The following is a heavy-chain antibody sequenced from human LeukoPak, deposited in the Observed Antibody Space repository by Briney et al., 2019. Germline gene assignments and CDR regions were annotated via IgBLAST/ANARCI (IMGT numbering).Heavy chain of an antibody. CDR1: GYTFTSYY. D-gene: IGHD6-19*01. Sequence: ASVKVSCKASGYTFTSYYMHWVRQAPGQGLEWMGIINPSGGSTSYAQKFQGRVTMTRDMSTSTVYMELSSLRSEDTAVYYCARHSHSSGWRYYFDYWGQGTLVTVSS. CDR3: ARHSHSSGWRYYFDY. V-gene: IGHV1-46*01. CDR2: INPSGGST. J-gene: IGHJ4*02.